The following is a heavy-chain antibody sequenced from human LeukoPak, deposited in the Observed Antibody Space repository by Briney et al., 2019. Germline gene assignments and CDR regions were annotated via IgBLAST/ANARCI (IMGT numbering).Heavy chain of an antibody. CDR1: GFTFSSYS. V-gene: IGHV3-21*01. D-gene: IGHD4-17*01. J-gene: IGHJ6*03. CDR2: ISSSSSYI. Sequence: PGGSLRLSCAASGFTFSSYSINWVRQAPGKGLEWVSSISSSSSYIYYADSVKGRFTISRDNAKNSLYLQMNRLRAEDTAVYYCAREGGGTTVSPWYYYYYMDVWGKGTTVTVSS. CDR3: AREGGGTTVSPWYYYYYMDV.